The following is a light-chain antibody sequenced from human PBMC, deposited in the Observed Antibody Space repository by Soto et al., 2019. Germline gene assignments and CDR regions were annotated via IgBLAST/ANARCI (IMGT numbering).Light chain of an antibody. CDR3: CSYTDSSTFYV. CDR1: SSDVGGYNY. CDR2: EVS. J-gene: IGLJ1*01. Sequence: QSLLTQPPSASGSPGQSVTISCTGTSSDVGGYNYVSWYQQHPGKAPKLMIYEVSKRPSGVPDRFSGSKSGNTASLTVSGLQAEDEADYYCCSYTDSSTFYVFGTGTKVTV. V-gene: IGLV2-8*01.